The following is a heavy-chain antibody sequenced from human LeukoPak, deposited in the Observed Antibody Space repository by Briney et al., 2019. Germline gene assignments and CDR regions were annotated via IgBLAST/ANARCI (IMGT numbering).Heavy chain of an antibody. Sequence: ASVKVSCKASGYTFTSYGISWVRQAPGQGLEWMGWISAYNGNTNYAQKLQGRVTITTDESTSTAYMELSSLRSEDTAVYYCARGDVDSENYFDYWGQGTLVTVSS. CDR2: ISAYNGNT. V-gene: IGHV1-18*01. CDR3: ARGDVDSENYFDY. D-gene: IGHD5-12*01. J-gene: IGHJ4*02. CDR1: GYTFTSYG.